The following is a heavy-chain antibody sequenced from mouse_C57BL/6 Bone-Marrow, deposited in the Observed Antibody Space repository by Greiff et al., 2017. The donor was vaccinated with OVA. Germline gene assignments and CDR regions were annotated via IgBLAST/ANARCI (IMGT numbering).Heavy chain of an antibody. CDR3: ARRRVYYYAMDY. CDR2: ISNGGGST. V-gene: IGHV5-12*01. CDR1: GFTFSDYY. Sequence: EVQVVESGGGLVQPGGSLKLSCAASGFTFSDYYMYWVRQTPEKRLEWVAYISNGGGSTYYPDTVKGRFTISRDNAKNTLYLQMSRLKSEDTAMYYCARRRVYYYAMDYWGQGTSVTVSS. J-gene: IGHJ4*01.